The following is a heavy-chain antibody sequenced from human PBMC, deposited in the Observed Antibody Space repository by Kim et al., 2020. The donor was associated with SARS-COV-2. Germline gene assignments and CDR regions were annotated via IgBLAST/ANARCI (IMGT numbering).Heavy chain of an antibody. J-gene: IGHJ4*02. V-gene: IGHV3-73*01. CDR1: GFTFSGSA. D-gene: IGHD6-19*01. CDR3: MTGIAVAGTVY. CDR2: IRSKANSYAT. Sequence: GGSLRLSCAASGFTFSGSAMHWVRQASGKGLEWVGRIRSKANSYATAYAASVKGRFTISRDDSKNTAYLQMNSLKTEDTAVYYCMTGIAVAGTVYWGQGTLVTVSS.